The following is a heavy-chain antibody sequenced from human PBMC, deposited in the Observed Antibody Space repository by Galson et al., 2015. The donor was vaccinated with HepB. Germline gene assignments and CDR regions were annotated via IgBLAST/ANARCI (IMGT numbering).Heavy chain of an antibody. CDR1: GFSLPTRGVG. CDR3: AHRRLTEVVVIPATRGNWFDP. V-gene: IGHV2-5*02. Sequence: PALVKPTQTLTLTCTFSGFSLPTRGVGVGWLRRPPGKALEWLALIYWDDDKRYSPSLKSRLTITKDTSKNQVVLAMTNMDPVDTATYYCAHRRLTEVVVIPATRGNWFDPWGQGTQVTVSS. CDR2: IYWDDDK. J-gene: IGHJ5*02. D-gene: IGHD2-15*01.